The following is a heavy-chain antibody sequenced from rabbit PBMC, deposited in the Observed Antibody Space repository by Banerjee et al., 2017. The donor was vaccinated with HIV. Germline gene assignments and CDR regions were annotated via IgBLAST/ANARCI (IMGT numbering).Heavy chain of an antibody. Sequence: EESGGDLVKPEGSLTLTCTASGFSFSSSYWICWVRQAPGKGLEWIACINAGSSGSTDYASWAKGRFTISKTSSTTVTLQMTSLTAADTATYFCARGTYGYAGYAPNLWGPGTLVTVS. CDR1: GFSFSSSYW. J-gene: IGHJ4*01. V-gene: IGHV1S45*01. CDR3: ARGTYGYAGYAPNL. D-gene: IGHD6-1*01. CDR2: INAGSSGST.